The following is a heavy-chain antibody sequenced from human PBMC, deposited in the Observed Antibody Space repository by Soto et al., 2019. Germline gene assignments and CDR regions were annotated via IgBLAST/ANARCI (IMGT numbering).Heavy chain of an antibody. V-gene: IGHV3-21*01. D-gene: IGHD2-15*01. CDR3: ATNRLYFGVCSGGSCFPGVPHY. J-gene: IGHJ4*02. CDR2: ISSSSSYI. Sequence: GGSLRLSCAASGFTFSSYSMNWVRQAPGKGLEWVSSISSSSSYIYYADSVKGRFTISRDNAKNSLYLQMNSLRAEDTAVYYCATNRLYFGVCSGGSCFPGVPHYWGQGTLVTVSS. CDR1: GFTFSSYS.